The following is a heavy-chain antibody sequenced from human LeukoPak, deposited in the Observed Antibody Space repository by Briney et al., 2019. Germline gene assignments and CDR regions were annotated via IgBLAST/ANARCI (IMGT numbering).Heavy chain of an antibody. J-gene: IGHJ4*02. D-gene: IGHD6-13*01. V-gene: IGHV1-18*01. CDR1: GYTFTSYG. CDR2: ISAYNDNT. Sequence: ASVKVSCKASGYTFTSYGISWVRQAPGQGLEWMGWISAYNDNTNYAQKLQGRVTMTTDTSTSTAYMELRSLRSDDTAVYYCASYRSSWYGFDYWGQGTLVTVSS. CDR3: ASYRSSWYGFDY.